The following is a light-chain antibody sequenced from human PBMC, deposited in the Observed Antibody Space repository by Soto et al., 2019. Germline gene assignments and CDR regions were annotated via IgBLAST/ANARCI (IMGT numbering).Light chain of an antibody. Sequence: DIVMTQSPLSLPVTPGEPASISCRSSQSLLNSNTYNYLDWYLQKPGQSPQLLIYLGSNRASGVPDRFSGSGSGTDFTLNISRVEAEDVGVYYCMQALQTPNTFGQGTKLEIK. V-gene: IGKV2-28*01. CDR3: MQALQTPNT. CDR2: LGS. CDR1: QSLLNSNTYNY. J-gene: IGKJ2*01.